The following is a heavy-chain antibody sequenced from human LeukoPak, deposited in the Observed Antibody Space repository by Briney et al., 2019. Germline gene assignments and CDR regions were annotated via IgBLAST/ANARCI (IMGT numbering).Heavy chain of an antibody. CDR1: GGSFSGYY. Sequence: SETLSLTCAVYGGSFSGYYWSWIRQPPGKGLEWIGEINHSGSTNYNPSLKSRVTISVDTSKNQFSLKLSSVTAADTAVYYCARKGGITMTEFDPWGQGTLVTVSS. J-gene: IGHJ5*02. D-gene: IGHD3-22*01. CDR2: INHSGST. CDR3: ARKGGITMTEFDP. V-gene: IGHV4-34*01.